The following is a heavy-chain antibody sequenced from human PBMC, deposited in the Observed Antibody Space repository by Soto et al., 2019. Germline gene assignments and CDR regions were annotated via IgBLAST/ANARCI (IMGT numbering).Heavy chain of an antibody. J-gene: IGHJ5*02. D-gene: IGHD2-2*01. CDR2: INHSGST. CDR1: GGSFSGYY. Sequence: SETLSLTCAVYGGSFSGYYWSWIRQPPGKGLEWIGEINHSGSTNYNPSLKSRVTISVETSKNQFSLKLSSVPAADTAVYYCASKSNSIVVVPAAKKGNWFDPWGQGTLVTVSS. V-gene: IGHV4-34*01. CDR3: ASKSNSIVVVPAAKKGNWFDP.